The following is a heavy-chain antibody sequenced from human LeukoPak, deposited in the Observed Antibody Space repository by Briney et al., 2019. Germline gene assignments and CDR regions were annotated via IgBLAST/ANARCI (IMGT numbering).Heavy chain of an antibody. J-gene: IGHJ5*02. CDR3: AKDIGAYCSSTSCQAGFDP. CDR2: ISSSGSTI. CDR1: GFTFSDYY. Sequence: PGGSLRLSCAASGFTFSDYYMSWIRQAPGKGLEWVSYISSSGSTIYYADSVKGRFTISRDNAKNSLYLQMNSLRAEDTALYYCAKDIGAYCSSTSCQAGFDPWGQGTLVTVSS. D-gene: IGHD2-2*01. V-gene: IGHV3-11*01.